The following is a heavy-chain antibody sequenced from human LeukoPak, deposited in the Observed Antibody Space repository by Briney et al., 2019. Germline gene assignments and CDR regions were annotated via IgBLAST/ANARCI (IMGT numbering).Heavy chain of an antibody. Sequence: GGSLRLSCAASRFTFSSYGMHWVRQAPGKGLEWVAVISYDGSNKYYADSVKGRFTISRDNSKNTLYLQMNSLRAEDTAVYYCAKDSSVAGSFRGFDYWGQGTLVTVSS. CDR3: AKDSSVAGSFRGFDY. J-gene: IGHJ4*02. CDR2: ISYDGSNK. V-gene: IGHV3-30*18. D-gene: IGHD6-19*01. CDR1: RFTFSSYG.